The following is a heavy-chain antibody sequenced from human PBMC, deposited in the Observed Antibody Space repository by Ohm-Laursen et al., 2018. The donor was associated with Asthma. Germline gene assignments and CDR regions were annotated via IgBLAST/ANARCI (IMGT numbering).Heavy chain of an antibody. V-gene: IGHV3-7*03. CDR1: KFTFSSHW. Sequence: SLRLSCAASKFTFSSHWMNWVRQAPGKGLEWVANIYPDGGEKYYVDSVDGRFTISRDNAKNSLYLQMNSLRAEDTAVYYCATNLPYEAENYWGQGTLVTVSS. D-gene: IGHD3-16*01. CDR2: IYPDGGEK. J-gene: IGHJ4*02. CDR3: ATNLPYEAENY.